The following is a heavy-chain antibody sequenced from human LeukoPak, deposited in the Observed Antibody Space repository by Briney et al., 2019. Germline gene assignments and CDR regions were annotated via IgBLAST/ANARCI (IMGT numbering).Heavy chain of an antibody. CDR3: ARDRITMVRGLDY. Sequence: SETLSLTCTVSGGSISSYYWSWIRQPPGKGLEWIGEINHSGSTNYNPSLKSRVTISVDTSKNQFSLKLSSVTAADTAVYYCARDRITMVRGLDYWGQGTLVTVSS. CDR2: INHSGST. J-gene: IGHJ4*02. CDR1: GGSISSYY. V-gene: IGHV4-34*01. D-gene: IGHD3-10*01.